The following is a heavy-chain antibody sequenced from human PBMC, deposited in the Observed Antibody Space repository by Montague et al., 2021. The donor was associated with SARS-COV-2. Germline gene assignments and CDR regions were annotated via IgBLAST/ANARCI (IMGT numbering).Heavy chain of an antibody. D-gene: IGHD5-12*01. CDR2: IYDSGST. Sequence: SETLSLTCTVSSGSISSSNYDWDWIRQPPGKGLEWIGSIYDSGSTYYXPSLKSRVTISVDTSKNHFSLKLSSVTAADTAVYYCARRGRKLLPVATTIGGFDIWGQGTMVTVSS. J-gene: IGHJ3*02. V-gene: IGHV4-39*02. CDR3: ARRGRKLLPVATTIGGFDI. CDR1: SGSISSSNYD.